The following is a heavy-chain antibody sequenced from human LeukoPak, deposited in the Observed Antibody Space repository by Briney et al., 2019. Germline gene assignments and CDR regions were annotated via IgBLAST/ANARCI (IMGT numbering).Heavy chain of an antibody. J-gene: IGHJ3*01. CDR2: IDPNSGGT. CDR1: GYTXTGYY. CDR3: ARKGDAIDL. V-gene: IGHV1-2*02. Sequence: GASVKVSCKASGYTXTGYYMHGVRQAPGQGLDWVGWIDPNSGGTNCAQRFQGRVTMTRDTSISTTYMELSRLTSDDTAVYYCARKGDAIDLWGQGTLVTVSS.